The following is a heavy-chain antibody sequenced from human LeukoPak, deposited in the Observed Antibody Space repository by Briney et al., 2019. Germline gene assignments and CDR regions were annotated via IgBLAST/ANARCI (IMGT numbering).Heavy chain of an antibody. Sequence: PGGSLRLSCAASGFTFSSYEMNWVRQAPGKGLEWVSYISSSGSTIYYADSVKGRFTISRDNAKNSLYLQMNSLRAEDTAVYYCARARGDDFWSGYWRYYYYMDVWGKGTTVTVSS. V-gene: IGHV3-48*03. D-gene: IGHD3-3*01. J-gene: IGHJ6*03. CDR2: ISSSGSTI. CDR3: ARARGDDFWSGYWRYYYYMDV. CDR1: GFTFSSYE.